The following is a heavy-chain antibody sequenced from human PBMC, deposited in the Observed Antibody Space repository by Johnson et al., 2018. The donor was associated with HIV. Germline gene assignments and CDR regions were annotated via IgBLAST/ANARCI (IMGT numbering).Heavy chain of an antibody. CDR1: GFTFSSYA. V-gene: IGHV3-30*04. D-gene: IGHD7-27*01. J-gene: IGHJ3*02. Sequence: VQLVESGGGVVQPGRSLRLSCAASGFTFSSYAMHWVRQAPGKGLEWVAVISYDGINKYYADSVKGRFTISRDNSKNTLYLQMNSLRAEDTAVYYCARETGDDAFDILGQGTMVTVSS. CDR2: ISYDGINK. CDR3: ARETGDDAFDI.